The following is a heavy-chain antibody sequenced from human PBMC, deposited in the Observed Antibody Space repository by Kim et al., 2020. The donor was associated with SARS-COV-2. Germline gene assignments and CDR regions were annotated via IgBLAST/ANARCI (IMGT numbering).Heavy chain of an antibody. CDR3: ARDYASDSSGPPYFFDY. V-gene: IGHV3-11*06. D-gene: IGHD3-22*01. Sequence: VKGRFTSSRDNAKNSLYLQMNSLRAEDTAVYYCARDYASDSSGPPYFFDYWGQGTLVTVSS. J-gene: IGHJ4*02.